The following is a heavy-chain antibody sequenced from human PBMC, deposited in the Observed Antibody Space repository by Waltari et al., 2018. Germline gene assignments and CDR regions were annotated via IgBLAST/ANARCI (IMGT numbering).Heavy chain of an antibody. CDR1: GITFRSYW. V-gene: IGHV3-7*04. D-gene: IGHD6-19*01. CDR2: IKQDGSAK. CDR3: ARPFRSGWYDGSFDI. J-gene: IGHJ3*02. Sequence: EMQLMESGRGLVQPGRSLTLSCAATGITFRSYWMNWIRKAPGKGLEWVANIKQDGSAKSYVDSVKGRFVISRDNAENSLSLQMNSLKAEDTAVYYCARPFRSGWYDGSFDIWGQGTMVTVSS.